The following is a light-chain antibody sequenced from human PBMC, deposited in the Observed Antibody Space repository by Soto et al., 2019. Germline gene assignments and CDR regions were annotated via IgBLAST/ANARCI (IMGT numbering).Light chain of an antibody. CDR3: QQYNSYSEA. J-gene: IGKJ1*01. CDR2: KAS. V-gene: IGKV1-5*03. Sequence: IQMTQSPSTRSSSLGDRVTITCRASQSISIWLAWYQQKPGKAPKILIYKASSLESGVPSRFSGSVSGTEGTITISSLKKDDGATYYCQQYNSYSEAFGQGTKVDIK. CDR1: QSISIW.